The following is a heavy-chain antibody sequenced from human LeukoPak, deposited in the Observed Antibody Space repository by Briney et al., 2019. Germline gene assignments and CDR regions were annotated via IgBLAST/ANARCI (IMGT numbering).Heavy chain of an antibody. CDR3: AKDSDSVLVTAIFDS. D-gene: IGHD2-21*02. CDR1: GFTFSSYW. CDR2: INSDGSST. J-gene: IGHJ4*02. Sequence: TGGSLRLSCAASGFTFSSYWMHWVRQAPGKGLVWVSRINSDGSSTSYADSVKGRFTVPRDNAKNSLYLQMNSLRAEDTAVYYCAKDSDSVLVTAIFDSWGQGSLVTVSS. V-gene: IGHV3-74*01.